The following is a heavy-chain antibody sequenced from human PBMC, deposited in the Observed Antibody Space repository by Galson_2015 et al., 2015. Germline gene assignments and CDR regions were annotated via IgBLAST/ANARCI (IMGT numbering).Heavy chain of an antibody. Sequence: ETLSLTCAVYGGSFSGYYWSWIRQPPGKGLERIGEINHSGSTNYNPSLKSRVTISVDTSKNQFSLKLSSVTAADTAVYHCARGRSGIRIRGYSGYDLDYWGQGTLVTVSS. CDR3: ARGRSGIRIRGYSGYDLDY. CDR1: GGSFSGYY. V-gene: IGHV4-34*01. CDR2: INHSGST. J-gene: IGHJ4*02. D-gene: IGHD5-12*01.